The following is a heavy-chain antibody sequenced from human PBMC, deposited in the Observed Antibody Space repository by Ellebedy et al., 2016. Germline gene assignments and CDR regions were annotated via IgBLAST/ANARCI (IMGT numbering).Heavy chain of an antibody. D-gene: IGHD6-6*01. V-gene: IGHV3-7*01. CDR3: ARGGARLGV. J-gene: IGHJ6*04. CDR1: GFTFSLYW. CDR2: ITQDGSGQ. Sequence: GGSLRLXCAASGFTFSLYWMSWVRQAPGKGLEWVAHITQDGSGQHYVDSVKGRFTISRDNAKDSLYVQMNSLRAEDTAVYYCARGGARLGVWGKGTTVTVSS.